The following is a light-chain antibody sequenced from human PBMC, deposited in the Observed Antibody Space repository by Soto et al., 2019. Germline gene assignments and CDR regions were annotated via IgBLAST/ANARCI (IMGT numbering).Light chain of an antibody. CDR3: SSYTNINTII. J-gene: IGLJ2*01. V-gene: IGLV2-14*01. CDR2: EVS. Sequence: ALTQPASVSGSPGQSITISCTGTSSDIGTYDYVSWYQQHPGKAPKLMIYEVSNRPSGVSNRFSGSKSGNTASLTISGLQAADEADYYCSSYTNINTIIFGGGTQLTVL. CDR1: SSDIGTYDY.